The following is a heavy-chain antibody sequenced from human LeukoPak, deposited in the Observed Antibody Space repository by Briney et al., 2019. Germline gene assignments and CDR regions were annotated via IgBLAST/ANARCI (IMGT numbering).Heavy chain of an antibody. Sequence: GGSLRLSCAASGFTFSSYSMNWVRQAPGKGLEWVSYISSSSSTIYYADSVKGRFTISRDNAKNSLYLQMNSLRAEDTAVYYCARVSQQLVPGGWFDPWGQGTLVTVSS. J-gene: IGHJ5*02. D-gene: IGHD6-13*01. CDR1: GFTFSSYS. V-gene: IGHV3-48*01. CDR2: ISSSSSTI. CDR3: ARVSQQLVPGGWFDP.